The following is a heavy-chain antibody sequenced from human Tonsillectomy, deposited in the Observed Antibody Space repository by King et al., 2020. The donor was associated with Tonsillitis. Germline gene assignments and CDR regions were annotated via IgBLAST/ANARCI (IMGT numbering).Heavy chain of an antibody. CDR3: ARLDDQCSSTSCGWNYYYSYMVV. Sequence: VQLQESGPGLVKPSETLSLSCTVSGGSISSYYWSWIRQPPGKGLEWIGRIYYSGSTNYNPSLKRRVTISVDTSKNQSSLRLSSLTAADTAVYYCARLDDQCSSTSCGWNYYYSYMVVWGKGTTITVSS. CDR1: GGSISSYY. J-gene: IGHJ6*03. CDR2: IYYSGST. V-gene: IGHV4-59*01. D-gene: IGHD2-2*01.